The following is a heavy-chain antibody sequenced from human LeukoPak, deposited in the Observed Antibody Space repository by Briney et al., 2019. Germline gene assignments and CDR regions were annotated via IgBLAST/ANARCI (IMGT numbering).Heavy chain of an antibody. J-gene: IGHJ3*01. CDR1: GGSISSASYF. CDR3: AKAGVRYSDSSALYAFDF. CDR2: LYYSGST. Sequence: PSETLSLTCTVSGGSISSASYFWGWIRQPPGKGLEWIGTLYYSGSTYYSASLKSRVTMSGDTSRNQFSLRLSSANAADTAVYYCAKAGVRYSDSSALYAFDFWGPGTMVTVSS. D-gene: IGHD3-22*01. V-gene: IGHV4-39*01.